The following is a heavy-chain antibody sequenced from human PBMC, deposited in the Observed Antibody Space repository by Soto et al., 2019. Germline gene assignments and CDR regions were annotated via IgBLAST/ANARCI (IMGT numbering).Heavy chain of an antibody. Sequence: PSETLSLTCTVSGGSISSSSYYWGWIRQPPGKGLEWIGSIYYSGSTYYNPSLKSRVTISVDTSKNQFSLKLGSVTAADTAVYYCAGRLLTGTKGSGAFDIWGQGTMVTVSS. CDR1: GGSISSSSYY. D-gene: IGHD1-7*01. J-gene: IGHJ3*02. CDR3: AGRLLTGTKGSGAFDI. V-gene: IGHV4-39*01. CDR2: IYYSGST.